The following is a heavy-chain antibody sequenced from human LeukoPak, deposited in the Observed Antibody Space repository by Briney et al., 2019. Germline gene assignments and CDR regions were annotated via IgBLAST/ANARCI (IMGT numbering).Heavy chain of an antibody. J-gene: IGHJ4*02. CDR1: GGSISSGGHY. V-gene: IGHV4-31*03. CDR3: ARERGSLPDY. CDR2: IYYTGDT. Sequence: SETLSLTCTVSGGSISSGGHYWSWIRQHPGKGLEWIGYIYYTGDTYYIPSLKSRATISVDTPKNQFSLKLTSVTAADAAVYYCARERGSLPDYWGQGTLVTVSS. D-gene: IGHD3-16*01.